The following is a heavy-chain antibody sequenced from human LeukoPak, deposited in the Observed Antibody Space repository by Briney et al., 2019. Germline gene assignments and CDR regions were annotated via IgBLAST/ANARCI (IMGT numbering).Heavy chain of an antibody. J-gene: IGHJ4*02. CDR1: GGSFGNYY. CDR3: ARENGDYEIDY. V-gene: IGHV4-59*12. CDR2: IYDSGTT. Sequence: SETLSLTCTVSGGSFGNYYWSWIRQPPGKGLEWIGYIYDSGTTNYNPSLKSRVTISVDTSKNQFSLKLSSVTAADTAVYYCARENGDYEIDYWGQGTLVTVSS. D-gene: IGHD4-17*01.